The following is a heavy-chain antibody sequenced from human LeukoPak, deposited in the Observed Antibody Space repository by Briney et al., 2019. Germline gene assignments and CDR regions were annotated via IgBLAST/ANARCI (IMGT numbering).Heavy chain of an antibody. CDR1: GYTLTELS. J-gene: IGHJ4*02. Sequence: GASVTVSCKVSGYTLTELSMHWVRQAPGEGLEWMGGFDPEDGETIYAQKFQGRVTMTEDTSTDTAYMELSSLRSEDTAVYYCATPAFLEWLLPFDYWGQGTLVTVSS. V-gene: IGHV1-24*01. D-gene: IGHD3-3*02. CDR2: FDPEDGET. CDR3: ATPAFLEWLLPFDY.